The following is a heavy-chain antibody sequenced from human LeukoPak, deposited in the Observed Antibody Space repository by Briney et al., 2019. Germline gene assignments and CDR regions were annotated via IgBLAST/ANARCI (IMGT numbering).Heavy chain of an antibody. CDR2: IYWNDHK. J-gene: IGHJ4*02. D-gene: IGHD3-22*01. CDR1: GFSLTTSGVG. V-gene: IGHV2-5*01. Sequence: SGPTLVKPTQTLTLTCTFSGFSLTTSGVGVGWIRRPPGKALEWLALIYWNDHKPYSPALRSRLTVTKDTSKNQVVLTMTNMDPVDTAIYYCAHSYDTGGNYYSRFDYWGQGTLVTVSS. CDR3: AHSYDTGGNYYSRFDY.